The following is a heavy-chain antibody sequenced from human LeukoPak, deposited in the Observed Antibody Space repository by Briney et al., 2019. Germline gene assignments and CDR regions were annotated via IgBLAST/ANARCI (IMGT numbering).Heavy chain of an antibody. CDR2: IYTSGST. D-gene: IGHD5-24*01. Sequence: SGTLSLTCTVSGGSISSYYWSWIRQPPGKGLEWIGYIYTSGSTNYNPSLKSRVTISVDTSKNQFSLKLSSVTAADTAVYYCARRREKGYYYYMDVWGKGTTVTVSS. CDR3: ARRREKGYYYYMDV. J-gene: IGHJ6*03. CDR1: GGSISSYY. V-gene: IGHV4-4*09.